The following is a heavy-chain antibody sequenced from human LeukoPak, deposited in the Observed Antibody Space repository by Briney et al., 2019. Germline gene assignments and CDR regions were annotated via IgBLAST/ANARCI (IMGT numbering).Heavy chain of an antibody. CDR3: ARDSGPPYYYDSSGYPFDY. CDR2: ISTYNDNT. J-gene: IGHJ4*02. V-gene: IGHV1-18*04. CDR1: GYTFTDYY. Sequence: ASVKVSCKASGYTFTDYYMHWVRQAPGQGLEWMGWISTYNDNTNYAQKLQGRITMTTDTSTSTAYMELRSLRSDDTAVYYCARDSGPPYYYDSSGYPFDYWGQGTLVTVSS. D-gene: IGHD3-22*01.